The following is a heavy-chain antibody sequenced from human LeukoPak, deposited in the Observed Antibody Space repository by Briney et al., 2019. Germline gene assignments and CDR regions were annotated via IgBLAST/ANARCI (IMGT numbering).Heavy chain of an antibody. J-gene: IGHJ3*02. CDR3: AISSGSYLPDI. CDR2: IIPIFGTA. CDR1: GGTFSSYA. D-gene: IGHD3-10*01. Sequence: GASVKVSCKASGGTFSSYAISWVRQAPGQGLEWMGGIIPIFGTANYAQKFQGRVTITTHESTSTAYMELSSLRSEDTAVYYCAISSGSYLPDIWGQGTMVTVSS. V-gene: IGHV1-69*05.